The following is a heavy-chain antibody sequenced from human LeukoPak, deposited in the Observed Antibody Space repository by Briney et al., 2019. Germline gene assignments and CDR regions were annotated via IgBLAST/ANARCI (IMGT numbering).Heavy chain of an antibody. CDR3: ARSVPDYTRFDF. CDR2: FKTNYNQV. CDR1: GFTFSDYA. Sequence: QAGGSLRLSRVASGFTFSDYAMNWVRQAPGKGLEWVSTFKTNYNQVYYAESVRGRFTISTDNSKNTAYLQMNSLRVEDTALYYCARSVPDYTRFDFWGQGALVTVSS. D-gene: IGHD4-11*01. V-gene: IGHV3-23*05. J-gene: IGHJ4*02.